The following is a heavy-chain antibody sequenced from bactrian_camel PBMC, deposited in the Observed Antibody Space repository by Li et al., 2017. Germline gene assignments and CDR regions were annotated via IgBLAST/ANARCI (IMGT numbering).Heavy chain of an antibody. CDR3: AADQYAFNLGNAYHY. CDR2: VYFGGGST. D-gene: IGHD1*01. CDR1: GHTYSSNC. J-gene: IGHJ4*01. Sequence: VQLVESGGGSVQPGGSLRLSCGASGHTYSSNCMGWFRQAPGKEREGVAFVYFGGGSTYYADSVKGRFTISQDKGKNTVFLQMNSLKPEDSAMYYCAADQYAFNLGNAYHYWGQGTQVTVS. V-gene: IGHV3S40*01.